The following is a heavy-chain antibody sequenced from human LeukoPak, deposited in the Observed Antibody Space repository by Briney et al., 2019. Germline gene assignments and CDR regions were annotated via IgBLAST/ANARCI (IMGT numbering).Heavy chain of an antibody. CDR2: INHSGST. D-gene: IGHD2-15*01. V-gene: IGHV4-34*01. CDR3: ARGPYCSGGSCYLPNAFDI. CDR1: GGSFSGYY. J-gene: IGHJ3*02. Sequence: PSETLSLTCAVYGGSFSGYYWSWVRQPPGKGLEWSGEINHSGSTNYNPSLKSRVTISVDTSKNQFSLKLSSVTAADTAVYYCARGPYCSGGSCYLPNAFDIWGQGTMVTVSS.